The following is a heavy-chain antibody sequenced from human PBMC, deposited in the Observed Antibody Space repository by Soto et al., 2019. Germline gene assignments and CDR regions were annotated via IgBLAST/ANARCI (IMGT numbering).Heavy chain of an antibody. Sequence: EVQLLESGGGLVQPGGSLRLSCAASGFTLSSYAMSWVRQAPVKGLEWVSAIGGRGGGTYYADSVKGRFTVSRDNSRNTLYLQMNSLSAEDTAIYYCAKKGYCSGDSCYGFDYWGQGTLVTVSS. CDR1: GFTLSSYA. CDR2: IGGRGGGT. CDR3: AKKGYCSGDSCYGFDY. D-gene: IGHD2-15*01. V-gene: IGHV3-23*01. J-gene: IGHJ4*02.